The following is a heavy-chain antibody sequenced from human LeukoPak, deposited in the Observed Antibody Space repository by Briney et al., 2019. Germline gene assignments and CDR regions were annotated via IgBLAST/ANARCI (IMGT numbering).Heavy chain of an antibody. CDR3: AKDSHDYVWGSYRYYAFDI. J-gene: IGHJ3*02. D-gene: IGHD3-16*02. Sequence: GRSLRLSCAASGFTFSSYAMSWVRQAPGKGLEWVSAISGSGGSTYYADSVKGRFTISRDNSKNTLYLQMNSLRAEDTAVYYCAKDSHDYVWGSYRYYAFDIWGQGTMVTVSS. V-gene: IGHV3-23*01. CDR2: ISGSGGST. CDR1: GFTFSSYA.